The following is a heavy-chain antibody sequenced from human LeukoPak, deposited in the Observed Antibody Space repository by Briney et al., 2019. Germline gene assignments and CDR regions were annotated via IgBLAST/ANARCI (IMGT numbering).Heavy chain of an antibody. CDR2: ISSSGSTI. J-gene: IGHJ3*02. CDR1: GFTFSDYY. D-gene: IGHD4-23*01. Sequence: GGSLRLSCAASGFTFSDYYMSWIRQAPGKGLEWVSYISSSGSTIYYADSVKGRFTISRDNAKNSLYLQMNSLRAEDTAVYYCTRDPGGSYGGNFRGAFDIWGQGTMVTVSS. V-gene: IGHV3-11*01. CDR3: TRDPGGSYGGNFRGAFDI.